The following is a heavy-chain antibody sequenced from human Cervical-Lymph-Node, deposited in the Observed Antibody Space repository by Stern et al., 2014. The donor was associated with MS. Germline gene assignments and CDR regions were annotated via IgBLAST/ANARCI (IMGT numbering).Heavy chain of an antibody. D-gene: IGHD6-6*01. Sequence: EVQLVESGGGLVQPGGSLRLSCEASGLTFSTSFMHWVRQAPGKWLVWVSRMDGDGSIRTYADSVRGRFIISRDNAKNTLYLQMNSLRAEDTAVYYCARGGRSSSLDYWGQGTLVTVSS. V-gene: IGHV3-74*02. CDR3: ARGGRSSSLDY. J-gene: IGHJ4*02. CDR1: GLTFSTSF. CDR2: MDGDGSIR.